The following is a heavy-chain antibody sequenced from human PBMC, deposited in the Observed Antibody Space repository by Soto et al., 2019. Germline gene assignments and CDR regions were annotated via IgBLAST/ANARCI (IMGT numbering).Heavy chain of an antibody. J-gene: IGHJ5*02. D-gene: IGHD3-9*01. Sequence: QVQLVESGGGLVKPGGSLRLSCAASGFTFSDYYMSWIRQAPGKGLEWVSYISSSSSYTNYADSVKGRFTISRDNAKNSLYLQMNSLRAEDTAVYYCARDSSYDILTGYSHTEWFDPWGQGTLVTVSS. CDR1: GFTFSDYY. CDR2: ISSSSSYT. V-gene: IGHV3-11*05. CDR3: ARDSSYDILTGYSHTEWFDP.